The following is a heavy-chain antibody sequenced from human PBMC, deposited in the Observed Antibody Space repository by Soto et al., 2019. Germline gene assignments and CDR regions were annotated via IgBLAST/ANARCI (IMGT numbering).Heavy chain of an antibody. J-gene: IGHJ4*02. Sequence: QMQLVESGGGVGQPGRSLRLSCASSGFTFSDHGIHWVRQAPGKGLEWVADISYNGIDKWYADSVKGRFTISRDNYRDTVYLQMNGLIHEDTAVHYCASGEGRNGQDTRFDYWGQGTLVTVSS. CDR3: ASGEGRNGQDTRFDY. V-gene: IGHV3-30*03. D-gene: IGHD3-10*01. CDR1: GFTFSDHG. CDR2: ISYNGIDK.